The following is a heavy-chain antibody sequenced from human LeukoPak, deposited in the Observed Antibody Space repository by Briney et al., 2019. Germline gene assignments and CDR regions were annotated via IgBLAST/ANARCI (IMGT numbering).Heavy chain of an antibody. D-gene: IGHD6-19*01. Sequence: PGGSLRLSCAASGFAFSSYGMHWVRQAPGKGLEWVAFIRYDGSNKYYADSVKGRFTISRDNSKNTLYLQMNSLRAEDTAVYYCAKDLRRYSSGWFDIDYWGQGTLVTVSS. CDR2: IRYDGSNK. CDR1: GFAFSSYG. J-gene: IGHJ4*02. CDR3: AKDLRRYSSGWFDIDY. V-gene: IGHV3-30*02.